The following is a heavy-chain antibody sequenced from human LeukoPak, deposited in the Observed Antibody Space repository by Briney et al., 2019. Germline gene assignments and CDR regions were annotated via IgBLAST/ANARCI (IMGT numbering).Heavy chain of an antibody. D-gene: IGHD1-14*01. V-gene: IGHV3-30*02. CDR3: AKGGIPSHNWFNC. CDR2: IRNNGSYE. Sequence: GGSLRLSCAASGFTLSDYCMHWVRQAPGKGLEWVAFIRNNGSYEYYPDSVKGRFTISRENSRNELFLQMNSLEAEVTAVYYCAKGGIPSHNWFNCWGQGTLVTVSS. J-gene: IGHJ5*01. CDR1: GFTLSDYC.